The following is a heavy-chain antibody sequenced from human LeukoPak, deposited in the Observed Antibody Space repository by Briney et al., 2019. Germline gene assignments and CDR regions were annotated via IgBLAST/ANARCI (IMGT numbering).Heavy chain of an antibody. Sequence: GGSLRLSCAASGFTFSTYAMSWVRQAPGKGLEWVSYISSSGSTIYYADSVKGRFTISRDNAQISLYLQMNSLRAEDAALYYCARDVSYYGSGENWFDPWGQGTLVSVSS. CDR3: ARDVSYYGSGENWFDP. J-gene: IGHJ5*02. V-gene: IGHV3-48*04. CDR2: ISSSGSTI. CDR1: GFTFSTYA. D-gene: IGHD3-10*01.